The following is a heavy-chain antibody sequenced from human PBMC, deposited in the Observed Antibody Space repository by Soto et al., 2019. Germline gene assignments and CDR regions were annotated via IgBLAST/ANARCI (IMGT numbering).Heavy chain of an antibody. V-gene: IGHV3-23*01. D-gene: IGHD1-7*01. Sequence: SGGSLRLSCAASGFTFSSYAMSWVRQAPGKGLEWVSAISGSGGSTYYADSVKGRFTISRDNSKNTLYLQMNSLRAEDTAVYYCAKDHGYNWNYWDYFDYWGQGTLVTVSS. J-gene: IGHJ4*02. CDR3: AKDHGYNWNYWDYFDY. CDR1: GFTFSSYA. CDR2: ISGSGGST.